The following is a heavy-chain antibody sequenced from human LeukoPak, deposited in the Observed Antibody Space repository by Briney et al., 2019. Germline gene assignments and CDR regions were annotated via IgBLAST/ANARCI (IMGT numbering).Heavy chain of an antibody. CDR3: AATYGSGSYTLFDY. J-gene: IGHJ4*02. V-gene: IGHV4-59*01. Sequence: PSETLSLTCTVSGGSISGYYWSWIRQPPGKGLEWIGYIYYSGSTNYNPSLKSRVTISVDTSKNQFSLKLSSVTAADTAVYYCAATYGSGSYTLFDYWGQGTLVTVSS. CDR2: IYYSGST. D-gene: IGHD3-10*01. CDR1: GGSISGYY.